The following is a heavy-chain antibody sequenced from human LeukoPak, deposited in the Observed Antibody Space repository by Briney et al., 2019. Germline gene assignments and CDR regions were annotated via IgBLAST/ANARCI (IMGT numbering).Heavy chain of an antibody. Sequence: SETLSFTCTVSGGSISSYYWSWIRQPPGKGLEWIGYIYYSGSTNYNPSLKSRVTISVDTSKNQFSLKLSSVTAADTAVYYCARVGNYYGSATRTRNWFDPWGQGTLVTVSS. CDR1: GGSISSYY. D-gene: IGHD3-10*01. CDR2: IYYSGST. V-gene: IGHV4-59*01. CDR3: ARVGNYYGSATRTRNWFDP. J-gene: IGHJ5*02.